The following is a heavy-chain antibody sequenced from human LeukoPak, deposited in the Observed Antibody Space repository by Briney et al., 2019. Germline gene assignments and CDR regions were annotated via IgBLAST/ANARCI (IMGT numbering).Heavy chain of an antibody. J-gene: IGHJ3*02. CDR3: AIRRYCGEDCYYPGAFDI. CDR1: GFTFSNYD. D-gene: IGHD2-21*01. Sequence: GGSLRLSCAASGFTFSNYDVHWVRQAPGMGLEWVSFIKYDGSHKFYSDSVQGRFIISRDNSKNTVFLQMNSLTTEDTAVYYCAIRRYCGEDCYYPGAFDIWGQGTVVTVSS. CDR2: IKYDGSHK. V-gene: IGHV3-30*02.